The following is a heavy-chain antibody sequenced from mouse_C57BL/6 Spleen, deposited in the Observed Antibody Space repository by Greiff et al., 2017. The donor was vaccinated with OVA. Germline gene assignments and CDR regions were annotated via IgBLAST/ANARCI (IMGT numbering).Heavy chain of an antibody. CDR2: IYPGNSDT. D-gene: IGHD2-4*01. CDR1: GYTFTSYW. CDR3: TRKYDYDKAWFAY. Sequence: EVQLQQSGTVLARPGASVKMSCKTSGYTFTSYWMHWVKQRPGQGLEWIGAIYPGNSDTSYNQKFKGKAKLTAVTSASTAYMELSSLTNEDSAVYYCTRKYDYDKAWFAYWGQGTLVTVSA. V-gene: IGHV1-5*01. J-gene: IGHJ3*01.